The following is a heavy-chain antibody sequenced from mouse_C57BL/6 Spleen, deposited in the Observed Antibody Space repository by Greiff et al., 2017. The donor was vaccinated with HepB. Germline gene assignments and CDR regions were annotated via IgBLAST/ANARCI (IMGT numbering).Heavy chain of an antibody. CDR2: INPYNGGT. D-gene: IGHD3-2*02. V-gene: IGHV1-19*01. CDR1: GYTFTDYY. CDR3: ARSETAQATRFDY. J-gene: IGHJ2*01. Sequence: VQLQQSGPVLVKPGASVKMSCKASGYTFTDYYMNWVKQSHGKSLEWIGVINPYNGGTSYNQKFKGKATLTVDKSSSTAYMELNSLTSEDSAVYYCARSETAQATRFDYWGQGTTLTVSS.